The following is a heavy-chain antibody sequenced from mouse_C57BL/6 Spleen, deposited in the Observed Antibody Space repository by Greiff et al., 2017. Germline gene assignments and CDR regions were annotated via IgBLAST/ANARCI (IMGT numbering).Heavy chain of an antibody. CDR2: ISSGGDYS. CDR3: TKSITTVVDYYAMDY. D-gene: IGHD1-1*01. J-gene: IGHJ4*01. Sequence: EVQRVESGEGLVKPGGSLKLSCAASGFTFSSYAMSWVRQTPEKRLEWVAYISSGGDYSYYADTVKGRFTIARDNARNTLYLQMSSLKSEDTAMYYCTKSITTVVDYYAMDYWGQGTSVTVSS. CDR1: GFTFSSYA. V-gene: IGHV5-9-1*02.